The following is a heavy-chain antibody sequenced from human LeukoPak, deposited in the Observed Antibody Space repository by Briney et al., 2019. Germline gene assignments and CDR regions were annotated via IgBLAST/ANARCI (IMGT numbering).Heavy chain of an antibody. CDR1: GFTFSSYS. D-gene: IGHD6-6*01. CDR2: ISGSGGST. Sequence: WGSLRLSCAASGFTFSSYSMNWVRQAPGKGLEWVSAISGSGGSTYYADSVKGRFTISRDNSKNTLYLQMNSLRAEDTAVYYCAKRRIAARHFDYWGQGTLVTVSS. V-gene: IGHV3-23*01. J-gene: IGHJ4*02. CDR3: AKRRIAARHFDY.